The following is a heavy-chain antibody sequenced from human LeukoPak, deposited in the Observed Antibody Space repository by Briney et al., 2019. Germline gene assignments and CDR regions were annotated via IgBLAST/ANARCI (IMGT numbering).Heavy chain of an antibody. CDR1: SGSISSSSYY. D-gene: IGHD3-10*01. CDR3: ARESITMVRGLDWFDP. CDR2: IYYSGST. V-gene: IGHV4-39*07. J-gene: IGHJ5*02. Sequence: SETLSLTCTVSSGSISSSSYYWGWIRQPPGKGLEWIGSIYYSGSTYYNPSLKSRVTISVDTSKNQFSLKLSSVTAADTAVYYCARESITMVRGLDWFDPWGQGTLVTVSS.